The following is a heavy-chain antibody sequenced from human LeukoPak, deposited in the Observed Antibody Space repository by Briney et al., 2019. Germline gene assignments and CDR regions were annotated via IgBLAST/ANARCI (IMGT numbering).Heavy chain of an antibody. CDR3: ARDQRGSSGPTDY. V-gene: IGHV1-69*13. J-gene: IGHJ4*02. CDR2: IIPIFGTA. CDR1: GGTFSSYA. Sequence: SVKVSCKASGGTFSSYAISWVRQAPGQGLEWMGGIIPIFGTANYAQKFQGRVTITADESTSTAYMELSSLRSDDTAVYYCARDQRGSSGPTDYWGQGTLVTVSS. D-gene: IGHD6-19*01.